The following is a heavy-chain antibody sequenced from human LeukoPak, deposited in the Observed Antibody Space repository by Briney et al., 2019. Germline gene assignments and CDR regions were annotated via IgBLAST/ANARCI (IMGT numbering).Heavy chain of an antibody. CDR1: GYTFTGYY. J-gene: IGHJ4*02. Sequence: GASVKVSCKASGYTFTGYYMHWVRQAPGQGLEWMGWINPNSGGTNYAQKFQGRVTMTRDTSISTAYMELSRLRSDDTAVYSCARDLWQWLAHERGGGYWGQGTLVTVSS. V-gene: IGHV1-2*02. D-gene: IGHD6-19*01. CDR3: ARDLWQWLAHERGGGY. CDR2: INPNSGGT.